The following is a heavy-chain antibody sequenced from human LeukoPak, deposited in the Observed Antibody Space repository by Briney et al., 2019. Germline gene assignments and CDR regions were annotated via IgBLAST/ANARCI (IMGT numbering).Heavy chain of an antibody. D-gene: IGHD3-22*01. CDR3: ARELYITTWPYYYFDY. CDR2: ISYDGSNK. Sequence: GGSLRLSCAASGFTFSSYGMHWVRQAPGKGLEWVAVISYDGSNKNYADSVKGRFTMSRDNSKKMLYLQMTRVRAEDTAVYYCARELYITTWPYYYFDYWGQGTLVTVSS. J-gene: IGHJ4*02. CDR1: GFTFSSYG. V-gene: IGHV3-30*03.